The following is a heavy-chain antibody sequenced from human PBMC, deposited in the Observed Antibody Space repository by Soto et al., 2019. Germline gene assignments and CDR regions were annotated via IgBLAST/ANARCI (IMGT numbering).Heavy chain of an antibody. Sequence: PGGSLRLSCAASGFTFSNARMSWVRQAPGKGLEWVGRIKSKTDGGTTDYAAPVKGRFTISRDDSKNTLYLQMNSLKTEDTAVYYCTTAQAVADSGTTYWYFDLWGRGTLVTVSS. CDR1: GFTFSNAR. V-gene: IGHV3-15*01. J-gene: IGHJ2*01. D-gene: IGHD6-19*01. CDR3: TTAQAVADSGTTYWYFDL. CDR2: IKSKTDGGTT.